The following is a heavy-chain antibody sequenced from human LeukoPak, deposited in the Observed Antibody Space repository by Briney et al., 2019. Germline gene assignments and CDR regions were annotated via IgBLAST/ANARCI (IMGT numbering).Heavy chain of an antibody. Sequence: QPGGSLRLSCAASGFTFDDSAMHWVRQPPGKGLEWVSGISWNSGDIGYADSVKGRFTISRDKAKNSLYLQMNSLRAEDTALYYCAKASTGWLRVAWYFDLWGRGTLVTVSS. J-gene: IGHJ2*01. CDR1: GFTFDDSA. V-gene: IGHV3-9*01. CDR3: AKASTGWLRVAWYFDL. D-gene: IGHD5-12*01. CDR2: ISWNSGDI.